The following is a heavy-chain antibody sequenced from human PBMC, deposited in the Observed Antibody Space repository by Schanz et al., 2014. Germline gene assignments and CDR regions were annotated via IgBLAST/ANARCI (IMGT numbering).Heavy chain of an antibody. CDR3: TKSEYDSLTDSYSRLDP. J-gene: IGHJ5*02. CDR2: ISVYTGNT. V-gene: IGHV1-18*01. D-gene: IGHD3-9*01. CDR1: GYTFTTYA. Sequence: QVHLVQSGAEVKRPGASVRVSCKASGYTFTTYAMSWVRQAPGQGLEWVGWISVYTGNTKYGQKVQGRVTMTADTSTNTAYMELRSLRSDDTAVYYCTKSEYDSLTDSYSRLDPWGQGTLVTVSS.